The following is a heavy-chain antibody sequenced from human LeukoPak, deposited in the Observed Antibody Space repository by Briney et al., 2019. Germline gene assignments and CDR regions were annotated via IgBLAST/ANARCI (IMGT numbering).Heavy chain of an antibody. CDR2: VHYSGTA. D-gene: IGHD6-13*01. CDR1: DGSITNYD. J-gene: IGHJ4*02. V-gene: IGHV4-59*08. Sequence: SETLSLTCTVSDGSITNYDWSWVRQPPGKGLEFIGHVHYSGTANYNPSLRSRVTISVDTSKNQFSLNLSSVTAADTAVYYCARHRETAAGTMDYWGQGTLVTVSS. CDR3: ARHRETAAGTMDY.